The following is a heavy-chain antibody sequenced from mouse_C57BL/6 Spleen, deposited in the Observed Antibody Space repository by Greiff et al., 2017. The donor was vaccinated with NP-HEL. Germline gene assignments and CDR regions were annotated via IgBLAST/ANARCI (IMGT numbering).Heavy chain of an antibody. CDR3: ARNDYDAVAY. Sequence: VHLVESGPGLVQPSQSLSITCTVSGFSLTSYGVHWVRQSPGKGLEWLGVIWSGGSTDYNAAFISRLSISKDNSKSQVFFKMNSLQADDTAIYYCARNDYDAVAYWGQGTLVTVSA. V-gene: IGHV2-2*01. D-gene: IGHD2-4*01. J-gene: IGHJ3*01. CDR1: GFSLTSYG. CDR2: IWSGGST.